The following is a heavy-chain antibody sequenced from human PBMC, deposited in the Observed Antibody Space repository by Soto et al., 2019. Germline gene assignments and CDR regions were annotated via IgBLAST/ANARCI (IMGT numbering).Heavy chain of an antibody. CDR2: IYYSGTT. CDR1: GGSISSYY. Sequence: SEGQSDTCTVSGGSISSYYWSWLRQPPGKGLEWIGYIYYSGTTNYNPSLKSRVTISVDTSKNQFSLKLGSVSAADTAVYYCAVYRYYYDSSGYLAGWFDPWGQGTLVTVS. V-gene: IGHV4-59*01. D-gene: IGHD3-22*01. CDR3: AVYRYYYDSSGYLAGWFDP. J-gene: IGHJ5*02.